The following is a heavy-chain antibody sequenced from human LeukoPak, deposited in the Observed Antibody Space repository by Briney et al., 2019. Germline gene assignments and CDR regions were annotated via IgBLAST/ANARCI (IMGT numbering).Heavy chain of an antibody. D-gene: IGHD5-18*01. CDR2: IIPIFGTA. CDR3: ARDGFEDTAMVTRAFDI. J-gene: IGHJ3*02. CDR1: GGTFSSYA. V-gene: IGHV1-69*13. Sequence: SVKVSCKASGGTFSSYAISWVRQAPGQGLEWMGGIIPIFGTANYAQKFQGRVTITADESTSTAYMELSSLRSEDTAVYYCARDGFEDTAMVTRAFDIWGQGTMVTVSS.